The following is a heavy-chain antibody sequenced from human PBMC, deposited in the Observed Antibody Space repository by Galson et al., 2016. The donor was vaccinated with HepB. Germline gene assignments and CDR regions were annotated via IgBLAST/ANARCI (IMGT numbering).Heavy chain of an antibody. D-gene: IGHD1-26*01. CDR2: IIPIFGTA. V-gene: IGHV1-69*01. CDR3: AMGYSGSYFSV. J-gene: IGHJ3*01. Sequence: QSGAEVKKPGESLQISCKASGGTFSTYSITWVRQAPGQGLEWMGGIIPIFGTANYAQKFQGRVTFTADESTSTAYMELSSLRSEDTAVYYCAMGYSGSYFSVWGQGTMVTVSS. CDR1: GGTFSTYS.